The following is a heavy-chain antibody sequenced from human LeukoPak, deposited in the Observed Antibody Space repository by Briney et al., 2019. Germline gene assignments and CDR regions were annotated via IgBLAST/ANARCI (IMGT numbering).Heavy chain of an antibody. V-gene: IGHV4-4*07. Sequence: SETLSLTCTVSTGSLNSYSWTWVRQPAGKGLEWIGRVSGTGTAYSNPSLESRVIISLDTSRNQFSLRLTSVTAADTAIYYCATLKRGSVFGYFNFWGQGLLVTVSS. CDR2: VSGTGTA. J-gene: IGHJ4*02. CDR3: ATLKRGSVFGYFNF. D-gene: IGHD3-3*01. CDR1: TGSLNSYS.